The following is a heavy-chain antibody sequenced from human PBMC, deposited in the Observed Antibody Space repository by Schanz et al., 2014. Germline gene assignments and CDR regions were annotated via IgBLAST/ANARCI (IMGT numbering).Heavy chain of an antibody. CDR2: IHYSGNS. CDR1: GGSISSGVW. V-gene: IGHV4-4*02. J-gene: IGHJ6*02. Sequence: QVQLQESGPGLVKPSGTLSLTCVVSGGSISSGVWWTWARQSPGKGLEWIGYIHYSGNSNYNPSLKSRVTISVVPSKRQFSLKLSSVTAADTAVYYCARDKVTTLGYYGMDVWGQGTTVTVSS. D-gene: IGHD3-10*02. CDR3: ARDKVTTLGYYGMDV.